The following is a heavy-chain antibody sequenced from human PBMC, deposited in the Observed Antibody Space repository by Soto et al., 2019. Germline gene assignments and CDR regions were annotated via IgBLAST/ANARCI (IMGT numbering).Heavy chain of an antibody. CDR2: ISYDGSNK. CDR3: AKDNPEDTAMVFDY. J-gene: IGHJ4*02. V-gene: IGHV3-30*18. D-gene: IGHD5-18*01. Sequence: GGSLRLSCAASGFTFSSYGMHWVRQAPGKGLEWVAVISYDGSNKYYADSVKGRFTISRDNSKNTLYLQMNSLRAEDTAVYYCAKDNPEDTAMVFDYWGQGTLVTVSS. CDR1: GFTFSSYG.